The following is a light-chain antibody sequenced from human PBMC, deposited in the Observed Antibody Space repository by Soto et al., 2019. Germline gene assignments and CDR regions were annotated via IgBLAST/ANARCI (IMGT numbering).Light chain of an antibody. J-gene: IGKJ1*01. CDR2: GAS. V-gene: IGKV3-20*01. CDR1: QSVSSSF. Sequence: ELGLTQSPGTLSLSPGERATLSCRASQSVSSSFLAWYQQKPGQAPRLLIYGASNRATGIPDRFSGSRSGTDFTLTMSRLEPEELAVDYCQEYDSSPWTVSEATKVESK. CDR3: QEYDSSPWT.